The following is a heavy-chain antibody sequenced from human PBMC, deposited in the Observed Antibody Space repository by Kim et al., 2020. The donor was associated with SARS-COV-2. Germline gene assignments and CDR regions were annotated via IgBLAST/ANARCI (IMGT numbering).Heavy chain of an antibody. Sequence: GGSLRLSCAASGFTFSSYGMHWVRQAPGKGLEWVAVISYDGSNKYYADSVKGRFTISRDNSKNTLYLQMNSLRAEDTAVYYCAKVRPDSSGSYAFDIWGQGTMVTVSS. V-gene: IGHV3-30*18. CDR1: GFTFSSYG. CDR3: AKVRPDSSGSYAFDI. J-gene: IGHJ3*02. CDR2: ISYDGSNK. D-gene: IGHD3-22*01.